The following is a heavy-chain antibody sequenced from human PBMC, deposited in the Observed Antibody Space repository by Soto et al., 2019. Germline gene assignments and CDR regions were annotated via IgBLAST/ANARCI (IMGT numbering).Heavy chain of an antibody. CDR3: ARGYYDSSGYSVFDY. CDR1: GGTFSSYA. Sequence: SVKVSCKASGGTFSSYAISWVRQAPGQGLEWMGGIIPIFGTANYAQKFQGRVTITADESTSTAYMELSSLRSEDTAVYYCARGYYDSSGYSVFDYWGQGTLVTVSS. CDR2: IIPIFGTA. V-gene: IGHV1-69*13. J-gene: IGHJ4*02. D-gene: IGHD3-22*01.